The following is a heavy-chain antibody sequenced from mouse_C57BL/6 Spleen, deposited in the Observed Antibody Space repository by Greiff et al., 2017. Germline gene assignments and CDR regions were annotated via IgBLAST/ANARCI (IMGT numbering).Heavy chain of an antibody. V-gene: IGHV5-4*03. Sequence: EVKLMESGGGLVKPGGSLKLSCAASGFTFSSYAMSWVRQTPEKRLEWVATISDGGSYTYYPDNVKGRFTISRDNAKNNLYLQMSHLKSEDTAMYYCARERIYYGNYGGSWYFDVWGTGTTVTVSS. J-gene: IGHJ1*03. CDR1: GFTFSSYA. CDR3: ARERIYYGNYGGSWYFDV. CDR2: ISDGGSYT. D-gene: IGHD2-1*01.